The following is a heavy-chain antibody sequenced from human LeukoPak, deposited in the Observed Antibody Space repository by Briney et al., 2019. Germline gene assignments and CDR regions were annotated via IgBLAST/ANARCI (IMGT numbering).Heavy chain of an antibody. D-gene: IGHD3-10*01. CDR1: GGSVSSTTYY. CDR3: ARYVAYGSGKYYFDY. V-gene: IGHV4-39*01. CDR2: INYSGST. Sequence: PSETLSLTCTVSGGSVSSTTYYWSWIRQPPGKGLEWIASINYSGSTYYNPSLKSRVTISVDTSENQFSLKLSSVTAADTAVYYCARYVAYGSGKYYFDYWGQGTLVTVSP. J-gene: IGHJ4*02.